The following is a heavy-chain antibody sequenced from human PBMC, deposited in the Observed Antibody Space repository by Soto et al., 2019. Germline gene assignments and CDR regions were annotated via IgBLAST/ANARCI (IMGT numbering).Heavy chain of an antibody. V-gene: IGHV1-69*13. CDR2: IIPIFGTA. CDR3: ARDLNGPQPLDY. D-gene: IGHD2-2*01. Sequence: GASVKVSCKASGGTFSSYAISWVRQAPGQGLEWMGGIIPIFGTANYAQKFRGRVTITADESTSTAYMELSSLRSEDTAVYYCARDLNGPQPLDYWGQGTLVTVSS. J-gene: IGHJ4*02. CDR1: GGTFSSYA.